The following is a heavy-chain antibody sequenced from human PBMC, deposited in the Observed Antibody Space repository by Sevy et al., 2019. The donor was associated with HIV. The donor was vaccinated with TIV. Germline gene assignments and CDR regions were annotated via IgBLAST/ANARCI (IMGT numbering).Heavy chain of an antibody. CDR3: VREGCTKPHDY. V-gene: IGHV3-23*01. CDR2: LSFGCGRI. J-gene: IGHJ4*02. CDR1: GFTFSKYS. Sequence: GGSLRLSCEASGFTFSKYSMSWVRQAPGKGLEWVSTLSFGCGRINYADSVKGRFTISRDDSKKTLYLQMNSLRAEDTAVYYCVREGCTKPHDYWGQGTLVTVSS. D-gene: IGHD2-8*01.